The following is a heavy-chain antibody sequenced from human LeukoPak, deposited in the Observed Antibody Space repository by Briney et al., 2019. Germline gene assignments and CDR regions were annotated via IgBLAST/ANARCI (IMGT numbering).Heavy chain of an antibody. Sequence: GGSLRLSCAASGFTFSDYGMIWVRQAPGKGLAWVSSISDNSGAIHYAESVKGRFTISRDNAKNSLYLQMNGLRAEDTAIYYCARTTYYDLPTPDHWGQGTLVTVSS. J-gene: IGHJ5*02. CDR2: ISDNSGAI. V-gene: IGHV3-21*01. D-gene: IGHD3-3*01. CDR1: GFTFSDYG. CDR3: ARTTYYDLPTPDH.